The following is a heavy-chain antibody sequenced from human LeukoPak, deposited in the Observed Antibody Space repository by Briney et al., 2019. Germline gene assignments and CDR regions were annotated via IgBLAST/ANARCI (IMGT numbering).Heavy chain of an antibody. CDR1: GFTFSSYA. V-gene: IGHV3-30*01. CDR2: ISYDGSNK. Sequence: GGSLRLSCAASGFTFSSYAMHWVRQAPGKGLEWVAVISYDGSNKYYADSVKGRFTISRDNSKNTLYLQMNSLRAEDTAVYYCARDRKQQLARWWFDPWGQGTLVTVSS. D-gene: IGHD6-13*01. J-gene: IGHJ5*02. CDR3: ARDRKQQLARWWFDP.